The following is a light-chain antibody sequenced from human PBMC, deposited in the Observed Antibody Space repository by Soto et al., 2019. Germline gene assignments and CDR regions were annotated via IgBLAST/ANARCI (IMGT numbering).Light chain of an antibody. V-gene: IGKV3-20*01. Sequence: EIVLTQSPGTLSLSPGERATLCCRASQSVSSSYLAWYQQKPGQAPRLIIYGASSRATGIPDRFSGSGSGTDFTLTISRLEPEDVAVYYCQQYGSSPGTFGQGTKVDIK. CDR2: GAS. CDR3: QQYGSSPGT. CDR1: QSVSSSY. J-gene: IGKJ1*01.